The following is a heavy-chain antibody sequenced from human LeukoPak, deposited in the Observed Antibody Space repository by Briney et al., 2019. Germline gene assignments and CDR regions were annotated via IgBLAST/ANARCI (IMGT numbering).Heavy chain of an antibody. CDR3: ARGYCSGGSCYRILLGY. CDR1: GGTFSSYA. D-gene: IGHD2-15*01. V-gene: IGHV1-69*04. J-gene: IGHJ4*02. Sequence: ASVKVSCKASGGTFSSYAFSWVRQAPGQGLEWMGRIIPILGIANYAQKFQGRVTITADKSTSTAYMELSSLRSEDTAVYYCARGYCSGGSCYRILLGYWGQGTLVTVSS. CDR2: IIPILGIA.